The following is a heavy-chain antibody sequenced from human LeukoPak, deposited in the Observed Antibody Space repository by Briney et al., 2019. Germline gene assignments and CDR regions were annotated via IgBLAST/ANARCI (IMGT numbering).Heavy chain of an antibody. CDR2: ISSSGSTI. D-gene: IGHD3-22*01. J-gene: IGHJ2*01. CDR3: ARDPDYYDSSGSSGYFDL. CDR1: GFTFSDYY. Sequence: GGSQRLSCAASGFTFSDYYMSWIRQAPGKGLEWVSYISSSGSTIYYADSVKGRFTISRDNAKNSLYLQMNSLRAEDTAVYYCARDPDYYDSSGSSGYFDLWGRGTLVTVSS. V-gene: IGHV3-11*04.